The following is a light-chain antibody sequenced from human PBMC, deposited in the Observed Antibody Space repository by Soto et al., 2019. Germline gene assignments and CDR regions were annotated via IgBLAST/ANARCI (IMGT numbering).Light chain of an antibody. CDR2: AAS. Sequence: DLQMTQSPSSLSASVGDRVTITCRASEGIFNDLAWYQQKQGKVPKVLIYAASTLQSGVPSRFRGSRCGTEFARTISRLSPEDVATYYCQKYARAPFTFGPGTIVAIK. CDR1: EGIFND. V-gene: IGKV1-27*01. CDR3: QKYARAPFT. J-gene: IGKJ3*01.